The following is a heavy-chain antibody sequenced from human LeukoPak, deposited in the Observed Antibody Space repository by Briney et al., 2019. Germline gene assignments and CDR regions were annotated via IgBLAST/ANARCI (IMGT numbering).Heavy chain of an antibody. J-gene: IGHJ6*03. D-gene: IGHD2-15*01. CDR2: ISGSGGST. V-gene: IGHV3-23*01. CDR3: AKDLVVVVAGYYYMDV. Sequence: GGSLRLSCAASGFTFSSYAMSWVRQAPGKGLECVSAISGSGGSTYYADSVKGRFTISRDNSKNTLYLQMNSLRAEDTAVYYCAKDLVVVVAGYYYMDVWGKGTTVTVSS. CDR1: GFTFSSYA.